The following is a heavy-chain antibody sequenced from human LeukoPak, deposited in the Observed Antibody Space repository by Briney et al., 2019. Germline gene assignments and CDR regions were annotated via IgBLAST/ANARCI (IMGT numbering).Heavy chain of an antibody. V-gene: IGHV4-31*03. D-gene: IGHD1-26*01. Sequence: SQSLSLTYTLSAGSISSGGYYCSWIRQHPGKGLEWFGYIYYSGSTYYTPSLKSRVTISVDTTKNQFSLKLSSATAADTAVYYCARDALLTGGQRYMVVSGKGTTGSVSS. CDR1: AGSISSGGYY. CDR2: IYYSGST. J-gene: IGHJ6*03. CDR3: ARDALLTGGQRYMVV.